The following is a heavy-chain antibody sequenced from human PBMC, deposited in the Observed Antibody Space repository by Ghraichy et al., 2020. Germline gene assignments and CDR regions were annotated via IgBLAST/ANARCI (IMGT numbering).Heavy chain of an antibody. Sequence: SETLSLTCTVSGGSISSYYWSWIRQPPGKGLEWIGYIYYSGSTNYNPSLKSRVTISVDTSQNQFSLKLSSVTAADTAVYYCARDEAPYYYDSSGYYNYWGQGTLVTVSS. CDR1: GGSISSYY. D-gene: IGHD3-22*01. CDR3: ARDEAPYYYDSSGYYNY. V-gene: IGHV4-59*01. J-gene: IGHJ4*02. CDR2: IYYSGST.